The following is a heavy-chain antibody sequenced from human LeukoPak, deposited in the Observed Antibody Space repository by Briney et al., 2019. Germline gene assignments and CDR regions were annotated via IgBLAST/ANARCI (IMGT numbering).Heavy chain of an antibody. CDR3: ARVPVTFYYYGRDV. Sequence: PARSLRLSCAASGFTFPNYDMHWVRQVSGKGLEWVSVIDTHGDTYYAGSVRGRFSISRDDAQSSLYLQMNRLRAGDTAVYYCARVPVTFYYYGRDVWGQGTTVTVSS. CDR2: IDTHGDT. V-gene: IGHV3-13*04. J-gene: IGHJ6*01. CDR1: GFTFPNYD.